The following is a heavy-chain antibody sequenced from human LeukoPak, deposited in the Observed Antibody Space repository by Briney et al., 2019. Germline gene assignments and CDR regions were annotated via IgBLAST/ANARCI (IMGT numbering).Heavy chain of an antibody. J-gene: IGHJ4*02. V-gene: IGHV3-23*01. Sequence: GGSLRLSCAASGFTFSSYAMSWVRQAPGKGLEWVSAISGSGGSTYYADSVKGRFTISRDNSKNTLYLQMISLRAEDTAVYYCAKTYYDFRSVYSTNHGDSYYFAYWGQGTIVTVSS. D-gene: IGHD3-3*01. CDR2: ISGSGGST. CDR3: AKTYYDFRSVYSTNHGDSYYFAY. CDR1: GFTFSSYA.